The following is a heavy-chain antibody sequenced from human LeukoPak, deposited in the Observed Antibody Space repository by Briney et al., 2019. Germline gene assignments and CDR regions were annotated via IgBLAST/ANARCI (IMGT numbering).Heavy chain of an antibody. CDR1: GYTFTGYY. CDR2: INPNSGGT. D-gene: IGHD6-13*01. J-gene: IGHJ6*03. Sequence: GGSVKVSCKASGYTFTGYYIHSVRRAPGQGLEWMGCINPNSGGTYYPQKFQGRVTMTRDTPISTAYIEMSRLTSDETAVYYFASGLIAASRPVSHYQYYMDVRGEGTTVTVSS. V-gene: IGHV1-2*02. CDR3: ASGLIAASRPVSHYQYYMDV.